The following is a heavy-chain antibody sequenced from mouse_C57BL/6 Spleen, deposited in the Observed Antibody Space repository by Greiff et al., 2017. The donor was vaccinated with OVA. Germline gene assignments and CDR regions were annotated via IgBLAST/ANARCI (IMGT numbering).Heavy chain of an antibody. CDR2: INYDGSST. J-gene: IGHJ2*01. D-gene: IGHD1-1*01. V-gene: IGHV5-16*01. CDR1: GFTFSDYY. CDR3: ARSPNYYGSYYFDY. Sequence: EVKLVESEGGLVQPGSSMKLSCTASGFTFSDYYMAWVRQVPEKGLEWVANINYDGSSTYYLDSLKSRFIISRDNAKNILYLQMSSLKSEDTATYYCARSPNYYGSYYFDYWGQGTTLTVSS.